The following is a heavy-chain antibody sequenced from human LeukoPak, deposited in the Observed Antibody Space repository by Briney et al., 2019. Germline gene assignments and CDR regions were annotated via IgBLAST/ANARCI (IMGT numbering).Heavy chain of an antibody. CDR3: AKDNTIFGVVNANYFDY. D-gene: IGHD3-3*01. J-gene: IGHJ4*02. CDR1: GFTFSSYG. Sequence: GGSLRLSCAASGFTFSSYGMHWVRQAPGKGLEWVAVIWYDGSNKYYADSVKGRFTISRDNSKNTLYLQMNSLRAEDTAVYYCAKDNTIFGVVNANYFDYGGQGTLVTVSA. V-gene: IGHV3-33*06. CDR2: IWYDGSNK.